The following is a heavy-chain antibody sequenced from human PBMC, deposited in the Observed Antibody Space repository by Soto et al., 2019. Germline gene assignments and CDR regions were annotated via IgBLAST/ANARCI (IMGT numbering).Heavy chain of an antibody. CDR2: INPNSGGT. J-gene: IGHJ5*02. CDR1: GYTFPGYY. CDR3: ARGHPFVAATGYNWFDP. Sequence: GASVKVSCKASGYTFPGYYMHWVRQAPGQGLEWMGWINPNSGGTNYAQKFQGWVTMTRDTSISTAYMELSRLRSDDTAVYYCARGHPFVAATGYNWFDPWGQGTLVTVSS. D-gene: IGHD2-15*01. V-gene: IGHV1-2*04.